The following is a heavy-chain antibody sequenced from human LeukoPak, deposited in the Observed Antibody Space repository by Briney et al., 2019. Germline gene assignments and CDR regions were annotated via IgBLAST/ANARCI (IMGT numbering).Heavy chain of an antibody. V-gene: IGHV1-46*01. J-gene: IGHJ4*02. CDR2: INPSGGST. CDR3: ARDQEPDSCGYYGSFDY. Sequence: GASVKVSCKASGYTFTSYYMHWVRQAPGQGLEWMGIINPSGGSTSYAQKFQGRVTMTRDTSTSTVYMELSSLRSEDTAVYYCARDQEPDSCGYYGSFDYWGQGTLVTVSS. D-gene: IGHD3-22*01. CDR1: GYTFTSYY.